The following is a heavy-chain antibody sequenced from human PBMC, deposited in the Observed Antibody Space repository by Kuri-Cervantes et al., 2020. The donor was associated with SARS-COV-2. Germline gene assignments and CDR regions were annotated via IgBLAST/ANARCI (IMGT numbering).Heavy chain of an antibody. CDR2: ISGSGGST. D-gene: IGHD3-22*01. CDR3: AREPGGHYYESSGYYSYYYYGMDV. J-gene: IGHJ6*02. V-gene: IGHV3-23*01. CDR1: GFTFSSYA. Sequence: GESLKISCAASGFTFSSYAMHWVRQAPGKGLEWVSTISGSGGSTYYADSVKGRFTISRDNSKNTLYLHMNSLRAEDTAVYYCAREPGGHYYESSGYYSYYYYGMDVWGQGTTVTVSS.